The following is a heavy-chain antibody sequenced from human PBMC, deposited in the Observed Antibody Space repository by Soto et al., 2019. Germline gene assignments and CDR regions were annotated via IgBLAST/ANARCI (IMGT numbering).Heavy chain of an antibody. CDR3: AKSKTDLPVTVFGLFIVSDF. V-gene: IGHV3-23*01. Sequence: EVQVLESGGGLVQPGGSLRLSCAASGFAFDNYAMIWVRQAPGKGLKWVSGISGSGGTTYYADSVKGRFTISRDNSKNTVFLQMNSLRAEDTAVYYCAKSKTDLPVTVFGLFIVSDFWGQGSLVTVSS. CDR1: GFAFDNYA. CDR2: ISGSGGTT. D-gene: IGHD3-3*01. J-gene: IGHJ4*02.